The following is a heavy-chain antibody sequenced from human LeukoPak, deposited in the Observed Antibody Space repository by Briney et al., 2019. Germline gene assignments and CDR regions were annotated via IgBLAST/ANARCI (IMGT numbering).Heavy chain of an antibody. CDR2: IAYDGSDK. J-gene: IGHJ4*02. CDR1: GFTFSSFA. V-gene: IGHV3-30*04. CDR3: ASVLDY. Sequence: PGGSLRLSCAASGFTFSSFAMHWVRQAPGKGLEWVAVIAYDGSDKYYADSVRGRFTISRDNSKNTVYLQMSNLKTEDTAVYYCASVLDYWGQGILVTVSS.